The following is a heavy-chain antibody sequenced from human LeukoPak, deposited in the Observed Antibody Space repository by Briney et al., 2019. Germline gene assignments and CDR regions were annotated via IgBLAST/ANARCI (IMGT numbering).Heavy chain of an antibody. CDR1: GFTFSSYW. CDR2: IKQDESEK. Sequence: GGSLRLSCAASGFTFSSYWMSWVRQAPGKGLEWVANIKQDESEKYYVDSVKGRFTISRDNAKNSLYLQMNSLRAEDTAMYYCARTFPDYYGSGSYYSFGALWYFDLWGRGTLVTVSS. V-gene: IGHV3-7*01. J-gene: IGHJ2*01. D-gene: IGHD3-10*01. CDR3: ARTFPDYYGSGSYYSFGALWYFDL.